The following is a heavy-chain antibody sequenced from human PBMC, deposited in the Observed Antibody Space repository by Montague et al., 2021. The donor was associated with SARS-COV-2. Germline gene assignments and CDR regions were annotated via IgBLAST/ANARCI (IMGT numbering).Heavy chain of an antibody. V-gene: IGHV4-39*07. D-gene: IGHD2-2*01. J-gene: IGHJ6*02. CDR3: AQVPYRLLFVPRYYGMDV. Sequence: SETLSLTCTVSGGSISSSSYYWGWIRQPPGEGLEWIAEISHSGSTSYNPSLKSRVTISVDTSKNQFSLKLSSATAADTAVYYCAQVPYRLLFVPRYYGMDVWGQGTTVTVSS. CDR1: GGSISSSSYY. CDR2: ISHSGST.